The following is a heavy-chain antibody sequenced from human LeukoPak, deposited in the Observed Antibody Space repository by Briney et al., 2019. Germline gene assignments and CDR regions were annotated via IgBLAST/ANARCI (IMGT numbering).Heavy chain of an antibody. Sequence: ASVKVSCKASGYTFTSYYMHWVRQAPGQGLEWMGIINPSGGSTSYAQKFQGRVTMTRDMSTSTVYMELSSLRPEDTAVYYCARGAIAVAGMDYWGQGTLVTVSS. D-gene: IGHD6-19*01. V-gene: IGHV1-46*01. J-gene: IGHJ4*02. CDR2: INPSGGST. CDR1: GYTFTSYY. CDR3: ARGAIAVAGMDY.